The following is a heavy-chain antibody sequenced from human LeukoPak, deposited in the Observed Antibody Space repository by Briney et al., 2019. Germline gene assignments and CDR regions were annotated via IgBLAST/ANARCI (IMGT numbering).Heavy chain of an antibody. V-gene: IGHV4-61*02. CDR1: RGSISGGSYY. Sequence: KPSETLSLTCTVSRGSISGGSYYRSCIRQPAGKGLGWIGRIYISGSTTYNPSLERRVTISVDTSKNQSSLKLSSVTAADTAVYYCAREAVAVSIDYWGRGTLVTVSS. J-gene: IGHJ4*02. CDR2: IYISGST. D-gene: IGHD6-19*01. CDR3: AREAVAVSIDY.